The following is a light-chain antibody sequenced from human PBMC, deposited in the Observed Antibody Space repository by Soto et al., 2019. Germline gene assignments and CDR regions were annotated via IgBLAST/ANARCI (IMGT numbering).Light chain of an antibody. CDR3: QQYNTYWT. CDR1: QTISSW. Sequence: DIQMTQSPSTLSGSVGDRVTITCRASQTISSWSAWYQQTPGKAPKLLIYKASSLESGVPSRFSGSGSGTEFPLTISSLQPDDFATYYCQQYNTYWTFGQGTKVDIK. V-gene: IGKV1-5*03. CDR2: KAS. J-gene: IGKJ1*01.